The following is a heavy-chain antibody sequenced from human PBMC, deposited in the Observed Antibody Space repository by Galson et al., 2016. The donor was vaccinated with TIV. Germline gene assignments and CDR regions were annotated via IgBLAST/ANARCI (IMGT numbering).Heavy chain of an antibody. CDR2: ISAGGGRT. J-gene: IGHJ4*02. D-gene: IGHD3-22*01. Sequence: SLRLSCAASGFTFSSFAVSWVRQAPGKGLGWVSGISAGGGRTNYADSVEGRFTISRDNPKNTLYLQMSSLRAEDTAVYFCAKMDSSGFDYVRRFDFWGQGTLATVSS. CDR1: GFTFSSFA. CDR3: AKMDSSGFDYVRRFDF. V-gene: IGHV3-23*01.